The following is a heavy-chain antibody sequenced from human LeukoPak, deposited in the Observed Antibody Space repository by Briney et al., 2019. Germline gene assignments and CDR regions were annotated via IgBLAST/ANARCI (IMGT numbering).Heavy chain of an antibody. J-gene: IGHJ4*02. CDR3: ATGPPRLRFDY. CDR1: GGTFSSYA. Sequence: SVKVSCKASGGTFSSYAISWVRQAPGQGLEWMGGIIPIFGTANYAQKFQGRVTITADESTSTAYMELSSLRSEDTTVYYCATGPPRLRFDYWGQGTLVTVSS. V-gene: IGHV1-69*13. CDR2: IIPIFGTA. D-gene: IGHD5-18*01.